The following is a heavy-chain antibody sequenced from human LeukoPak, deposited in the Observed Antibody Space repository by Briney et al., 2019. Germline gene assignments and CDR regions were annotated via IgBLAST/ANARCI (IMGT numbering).Heavy chain of an antibody. CDR2: ISAYNGNT. J-gene: IGHJ4*02. V-gene: IGHV1-18*01. Sequence: ASVKVSCKASGYTFTSYGISWVRQAPGQGLEWMGWISAYNGNTNYAQKLQGRVTMTTDTSTSTAYMELRSLRSDDTAMYYCAAGETYYYDSSGYYGFDYWGQGTLVTVSS. CDR3: AAGETYYYDSSGYYGFDY. D-gene: IGHD3-22*01. CDR1: GYTFTSYG.